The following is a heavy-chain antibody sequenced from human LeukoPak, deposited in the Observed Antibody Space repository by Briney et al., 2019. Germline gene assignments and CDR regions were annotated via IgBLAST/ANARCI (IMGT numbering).Heavy chain of an antibody. CDR2: ISGSGGST. Sequence: GGSLRLSCAASGFTFSSYAMSWVRQAPGKGLEWVSAISGSGGSTYYADSVKGRFTISRDNSKNTLYLQMNSLRAEDTAVYYCAKDLGSRDILTGYRKNNDAFDIWGQGTMVTVSS. CDR3: AKDLGSRDILTGYRKNNDAFDI. CDR1: GFTFSSYA. V-gene: IGHV3-23*01. D-gene: IGHD3-9*01. J-gene: IGHJ3*02.